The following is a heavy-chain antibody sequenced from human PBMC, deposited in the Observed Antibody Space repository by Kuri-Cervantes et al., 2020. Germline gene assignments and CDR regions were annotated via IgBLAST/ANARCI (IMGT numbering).Heavy chain of an antibody. D-gene: IGHD6-19*01. Sequence: LSLTCAASGFTFSSYAMHWVRQAPGKGLEWVAVISYDGSNKYYADSVKGRFTISRDNSKNTLYLQMNSLRAEDTALYYCAKEKGGWYYWGQGTLVTVSS. V-gene: IGHV3-30*07. CDR2: ISYDGSNK. CDR1: GFTFSSYA. J-gene: IGHJ4*02. CDR3: AKEKGGWYY.